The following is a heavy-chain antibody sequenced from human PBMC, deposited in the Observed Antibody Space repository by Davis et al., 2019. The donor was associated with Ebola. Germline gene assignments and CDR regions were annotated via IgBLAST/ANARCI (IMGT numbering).Heavy chain of an antibody. CDR1: GGTFSSYA. J-gene: IGHJ5*02. V-gene: IGHV1-69*04. CDR2: IIPILGIA. D-gene: IGHD3-3*01. Sequence: AAPVKVSCKASGGTFSSYAISWVRQAPGQGLEWMGRIIPILGIANYAQKFQGRVTITADESTSTAYMELSSLRSEDTAVYYCAKEVPLEWLHNWFDPWGQGTLVTVSS. CDR3: AKEVPLEWLHNWFDP.